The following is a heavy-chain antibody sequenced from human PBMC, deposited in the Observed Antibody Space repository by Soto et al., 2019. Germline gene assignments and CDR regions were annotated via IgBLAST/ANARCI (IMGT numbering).Heavy chain of an antibody. V-gene: IGHV1-46*01. CDR3: ARGDRLGFIAVAGKIFDY. J-gene: IGHJ4*02. CDR2: INPSGGST. CDR1: GYTFTSYA. D-gene: IGHD6-19*01. Sequence: ASVKVSCKASGYTFTSYAMHWVRQAPGQRLEWMGWINPSGGSTSYAQKFQGRVTMTRDTSTSTVYMELSSLRSEDTAVYYCARGDRLGFIAVAGKIFDYWGQGTLVTVSS.